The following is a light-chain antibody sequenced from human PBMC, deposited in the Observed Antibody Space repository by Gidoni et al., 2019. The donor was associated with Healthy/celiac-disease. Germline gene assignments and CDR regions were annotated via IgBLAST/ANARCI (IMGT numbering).Light chain of an antibody. CDR3: QQRSNWPPGLT. CDR1: QSVSSY. J-gene: IGKJ4*01. V-gene: IGKV3-11*01. CDR2: DAS. Sequence: EIVLTQSPATLSLSPGERATLSCRASQSVSSYLAWYQLKPGQAPRLLIYDASNRATGIPARFSGSGSGTDFTLTISSLEPEDFAVYYCQQRSNWPPGLTFXGXTKVEIK.